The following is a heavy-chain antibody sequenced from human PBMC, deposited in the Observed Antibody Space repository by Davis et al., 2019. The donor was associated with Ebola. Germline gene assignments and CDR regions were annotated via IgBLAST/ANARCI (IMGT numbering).Heavy chain of an antibody. J-gene: IGHJ4*02. CDR3: ATLRMSVDY. D-gene: IGHD4-17*01. Sequence: MPSETLSLTCTVSGGSISSYYWSWIRQPPGKGLEWIGYTLYSGSTRLNPSLKSRVTISVDTSENQFSLKLTSVTAADTAVYYCATLRMSVDYWGQGTVVTVSS. CDR2: TLYSGST. CDR1: GGSISSYY. V-gene: IGHV4-59*08.